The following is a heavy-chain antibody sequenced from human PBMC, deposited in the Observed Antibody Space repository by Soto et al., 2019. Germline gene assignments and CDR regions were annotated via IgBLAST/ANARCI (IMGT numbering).Heavy chain of an antibody. CDR2: INHSGST. J-gene: IGHJ1*01. CDR1: GGSFSGYY. V-gene: IGHV4-34*01. Sequence: SETLSLTCSVYGGSFSGYYWSWIRQPPGKGLEWIGEINHSGSTKYNPSLKRRVTISVDTSKNQFSLKLSSVTAADTAVYYCATYGDYVQHFQHWGQGTLVTVSS. CDR3: ATYGDYVQHFQH. D-gene: IGHD4-17*01.